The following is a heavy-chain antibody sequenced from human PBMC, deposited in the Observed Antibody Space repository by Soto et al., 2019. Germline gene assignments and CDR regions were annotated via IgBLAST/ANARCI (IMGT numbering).Heavy chain of an antibody. Sequence: PSETLSLTCAVYGGSFSGYYWSWIRQPPGKGLEWIGEINHSGSTNYNPSLKSRVTISVDTSKNQFSLKLSSVTAADTAVYYCARVRGYSYGYYYYGVDVWGQGTTVTVSS. CDR1: GGSFSGYY. CDR2: INHSGST. J-gene: IGHJ6*02. CDR3: ARVRGYSYGYYYYGVDV. D-gene: IGHD5-18*01. V-gene: IGHV4-34*01.